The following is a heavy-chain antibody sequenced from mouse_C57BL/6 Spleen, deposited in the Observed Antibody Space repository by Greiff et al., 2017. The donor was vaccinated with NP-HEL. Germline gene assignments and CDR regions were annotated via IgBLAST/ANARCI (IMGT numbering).Heavy chain of an antibody. D-gene: IGHD2-4*01. Sequence: QVQLKQPGAELVKPGASVKLSCKASGYTFTSYWMHWVKQRPGQGLEWIGMIHPNSGSTNYNEKFKSKATLTVDKSSSTAYMQLSSLTSEDSAVYYCARSGDYDLYYFDYWGQGTTLTVSS. CDR1: GYTFTSYW. CDR3: ARSGDYDLYYFDY. CDR2: IHPNSGST. J-gene: IGHJ2*01. V-gene: IGHV1-64*01.